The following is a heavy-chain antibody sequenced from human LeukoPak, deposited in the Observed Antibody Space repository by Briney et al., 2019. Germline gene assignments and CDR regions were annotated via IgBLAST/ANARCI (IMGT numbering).Heavy chain of an antibody. J-gene: IGHJ3*02. CDR2: IYYSGST. CDR1: GGSISSGGYY. Sequence: SETLSLTCTVSGGSISSGGYYWSWIRQHPGKGLEWIRYIYYSGSTYYNPSLKSRVTISVDTSKNQFSLKLSSVTAADTAVYYCARESTVTTMWTAFDIWGQGTMVTVSS. D-gene: IGHD4-17*01. V-gene: IGHV4-31*03. CDR3: ARESTVTTMWTAFDI.